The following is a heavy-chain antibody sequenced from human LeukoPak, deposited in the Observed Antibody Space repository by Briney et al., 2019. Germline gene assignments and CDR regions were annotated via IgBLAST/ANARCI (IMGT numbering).Heavy chain of an antibody. J-gene: IGHJ3*02. Sequence: SETLSLTCTVSGGSITSYYWSWIRQPPGKGLEWIGYIYSTGSTNYNPSLRSRVTISVDTSKNQSSLKLTSVTAADTAVYYCATHYDSSGYYLLPFDIWGQGTMVTVSS. D-gene: IGHD3-22*01. CDR2: IYSTGST. CDR3: ATHYDSSGYYLLPFDI. V-gene: IGHV4-59*01. CDR1: GGSITSYY.